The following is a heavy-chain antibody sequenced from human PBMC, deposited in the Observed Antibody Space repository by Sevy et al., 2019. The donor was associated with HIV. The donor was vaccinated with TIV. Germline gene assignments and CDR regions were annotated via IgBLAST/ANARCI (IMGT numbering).Heavy chain of an antibody. J-gene: IGHJ3*01. V-gene: IGHV3-23*01. CDR2: ISGPGYGT. CDR3: AKALNPALESMLEVNLRSLKGFDD. CDR1: GFTFNTHA. Sequence: GGSLRLSCAASGFTFNTHAMNWVRQAPGKGLEWVSVISGPGYGTNYADSVKGRFTISRDNSKNTLFLQMNSLRDDDTAVYYCAKALNPALESMLEVNLRSLKGFDDWGQGTMVTVSS. D-gene: IGHD3-22*01.